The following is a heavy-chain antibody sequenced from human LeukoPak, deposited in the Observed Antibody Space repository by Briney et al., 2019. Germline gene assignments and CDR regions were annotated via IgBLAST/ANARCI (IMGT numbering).Heavy chain of an antibody. V-gene: IGHV4-59*12. J-gene: IGHJ5*02. CDR3: ARGRGGGGSSNNWFDP. CDR2: IYYSVTT. CDR1: GGSISSYY. D-gene: IGHD2-15*01. Sequence: AETLSLTCTVAGGSISSYYWRWIRQPPGRGLEWNGYIYYSVTTNYNPSLKTRVTISVDTSKNQFSLNLISVTAADTAVYFCARGRGGGGSSNNWFDPWGQGTLVTVSS.